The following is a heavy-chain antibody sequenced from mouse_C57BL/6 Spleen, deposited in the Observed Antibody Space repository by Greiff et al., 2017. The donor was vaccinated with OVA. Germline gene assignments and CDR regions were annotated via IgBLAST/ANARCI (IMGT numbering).Heavy chain of an antibody. CDR2: IDPSDSYT. J-gene: IGHJ2*01. CDR1: GYTFTSYW. D-gene: IGHD4-1*01. Sequence: QVQLQQPGAELVMPGASVKLSCKASGYTFTSYWMHWVKQRPGQGLEWIGEIDPSDSYTNYNQKFKGKSTLTVDKSSSTAYMQLSSLTSEDSAVYYDARRAHWDPAYYFCYWGQGTTLTVAS. V-gene: IGHV1-69*01. CDR3: ARRAHWDPAYYFCY.